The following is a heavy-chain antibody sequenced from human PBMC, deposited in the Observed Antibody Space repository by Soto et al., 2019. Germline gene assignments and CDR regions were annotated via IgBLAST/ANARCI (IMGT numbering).Heavy chain of an antibody. Sequence: SETLSLTCTVSGGSISSSSYYWGWIRQPPGKGLEWIGSIYYSGSTYYNPSLKSRVTISVDTSKNQFSLKLSSVTAADTAVYYCARHVVQYPLVYYYYYYMDVWGKGTTVTVSS. J-gene: IGHJ6*03. CDR2: IYYSGST. D-gene: IGHD2-2*01. V-gene: IGHV4-39*01. CDR3: ARHVVQYPLVYYYYYYMDV. CDR1: GGSISSSSYY.